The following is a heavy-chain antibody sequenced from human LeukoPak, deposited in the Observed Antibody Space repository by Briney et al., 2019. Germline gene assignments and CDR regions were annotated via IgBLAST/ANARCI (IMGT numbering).Heavy chain of an antibody. CDR3: ARGEHVVVTANGFVY. CDR1: GFTFSSYA. J-gene: IGHJ4*02. CDR2: ISYDGSNK. V-gene: IGHV3-30-3*01. D-gene: IGHD2-21*02. Sequence: GRSLRLSCAASGFTFSSYAMHWVRQAPGKGLEWVAVISYDGSNKYYADSVKGRFTISRDNSKNTLYLQMNSLRAEDTAVYYCARGEHVVVTANGFVYWGQGALVTVSS.